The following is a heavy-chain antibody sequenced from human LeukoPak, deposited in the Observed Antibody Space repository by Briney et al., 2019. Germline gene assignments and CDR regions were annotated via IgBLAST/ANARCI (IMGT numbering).Heavy chain of an antibody. D-gene: IGHD2-2*03. Sequence: SETLSLTCTVSGGSISSYYWSWIRQPPGKGLEWIGYIYYSGSTNYNPSLKSRVTMSVDTSKNQFSLKLSSVTAADTAVYYCARGGGYCSSTSCTAFDIWGQGTMVTVSS. J-gene: IGHJ3*02. CDR2: IYYSGST. V-gene: IGHV4-59*12. CDR3: ARGGGYCSSTSCTAFDI. CDR1: GGSISSYY.